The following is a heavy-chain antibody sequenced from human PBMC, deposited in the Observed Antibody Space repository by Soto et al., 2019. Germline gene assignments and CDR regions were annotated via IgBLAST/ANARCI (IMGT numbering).Heavy chain of an antibody. CDR1: GASISTYF. J-gene: IGHJ4*02. Sequence: PSETLSLTCTVSGASISTYFWSCIRQPPGKGLEWIGHIYNSGSTNYSPSLKSRVTISVDTSKNHFSLRLSSVTTADTAVYCCARDRDFRFDYWGQGTQVTVSS. CDR3: ARDRDFRFDY. CDR2: IYNSGST. V-gene: IGHV4-59*01.